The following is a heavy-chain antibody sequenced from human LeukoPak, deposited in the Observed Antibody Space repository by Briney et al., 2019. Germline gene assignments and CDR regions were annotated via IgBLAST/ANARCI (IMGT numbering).Heavy chain of an antibody. CDR2: IKQDGSVK. CDR1: GFTFSDYW. J-gene: IGHJ5*02. V-gene: IGHV3-7*03. CDR3: ARVGEYCSGASCSSGWFDP. D-gene: IGHD2-15*01. Sequence: GGSLRLSCAVSGFTFSDYWMSWVRQAPGKGLEWVANIKQDGSVKYYVDSVKGRFTISRDNAKNSLYLQMNSLRVEDTAIYYCARVGEYCSGASCSSGWFDPWGQGTLVTVSS.